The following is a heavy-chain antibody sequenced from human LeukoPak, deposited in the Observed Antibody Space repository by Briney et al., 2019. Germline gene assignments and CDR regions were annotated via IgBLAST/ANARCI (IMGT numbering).Heavy chain of an antibody. CDR1: GYSFANYW. V-gene: IGHV5-51*01. J-gene: IGHJ4*02. CDR2: IYPNASDT. CDR3: ALSSGAYDSAGYFDY. D-gene: IGHD3-22*01. Sequence: GDSLKISCKGSGYSFANYWIGWVRQVPGKGLEWMGSIYPNASDTRYSPSFRGQVTISADKSIATAYLRWNSLKASDTAMYYCALSSGAYDSAGYFDYWGQGTLVTVSS.